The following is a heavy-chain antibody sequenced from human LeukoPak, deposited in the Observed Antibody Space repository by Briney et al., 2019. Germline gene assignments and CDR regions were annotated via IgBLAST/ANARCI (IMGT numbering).Heavy chain of an antibody. V-gene: IGHV4-39*07. CDR1: GGSISSSSYY. J-gene: IGHJ4*02. D-gene: IGHD3-22*01. Sequence: SETLSLTCTVSGGSISSSSYYWGWIRQPPGKGLEWIGSIYYSGSTYYNPSLKSRVTISVDRSKNQFSLKLSSVTAADTAVYYCARGYYYDSSGNHPLDYWGQGTLVTVSS. CDR3: ARGYYYDSSGNHPLDY. CDR2: IYYSGST.